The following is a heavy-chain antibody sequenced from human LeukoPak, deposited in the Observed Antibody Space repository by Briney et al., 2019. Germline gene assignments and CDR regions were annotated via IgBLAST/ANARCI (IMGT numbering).Heavy chain of an antibody. D-gene: IGHD6-6*01. CDR3: ARDRGSSEYFDY. CDR1: GGSISSYY. CDR2: IYTSGST. Sequence: SSETLPLTCTVSGGSISSYYWSWIRQPAGKGPEWIGRIYTSGSTNYNPSLKSRVTMSVDTSKNQFSLKLSSVTAADTAVYYCARDRGSSEYFDYWGQGTLVTVSS. J-gene: IGHJ4*02. V-gene: IGHV4-4*07.